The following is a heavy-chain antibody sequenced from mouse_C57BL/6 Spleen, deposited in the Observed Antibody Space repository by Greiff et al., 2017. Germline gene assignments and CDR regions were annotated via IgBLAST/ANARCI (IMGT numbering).Heavy chain of an antibody. J-gene: IGHJ3*01. CDR2: ISYDGSN. CDR1: GYSITSGYY. V-gene: IGHV3-6*01. CDR3: ARDGGYSNDEAWFAY. Sequence: EVKLMESGPGLVKPSQSLSLTCSVTGYSITSGYYWNWIRQFPGNKLEWMGYISYDGSNNYNPSLKNRISITRDTSKNQFFLKLNSVTTEDTATYYCARDGGYSNDEAWFAYWGQGTLVTVSA. D-gene: IGHD2-12*01.